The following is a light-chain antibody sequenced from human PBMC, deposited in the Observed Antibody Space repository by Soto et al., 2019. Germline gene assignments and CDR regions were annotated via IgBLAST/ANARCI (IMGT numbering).Light chain of an antibody. V-gene: IGKV3-20*01. CDR1: QSVSSSY. Sequence: EIVLTQSPGTLSLSPGERATLSCSASQSVSSSYLAWYQQKPVQAPRLLIYGASGRDTGIPDTFSGCGSGTDFTLTISSLEPEDLAVYYGQQYDSTIFTFGPGPKVDIK. J-gene: IGKJ3*01. CDR2: GAS. CDR3: QQYDSTIFT.